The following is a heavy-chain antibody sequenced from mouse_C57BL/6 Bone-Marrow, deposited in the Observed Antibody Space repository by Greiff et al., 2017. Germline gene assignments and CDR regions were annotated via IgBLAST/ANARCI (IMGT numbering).Heavy chain of an antibody. V-gene: IGHV1-81*01. Sequence: VQLQQSGAELARPGASVKLSCKASGYTFTSYGISWVKQRTGQGLEWIGEIYPRSGNTYYTEKFKGQATLTADKSSSTAYMELRSLTSEDSAVYFCAREATTVVARYAMDYGGQGTSVTVSS. D-gene: IGHD1-1*01. CDR1: GYTFTSYG. J-gene: IGHJ4*01. CDR2: IYPRSGNT. CDR3: AREATTVVARYAMDY.